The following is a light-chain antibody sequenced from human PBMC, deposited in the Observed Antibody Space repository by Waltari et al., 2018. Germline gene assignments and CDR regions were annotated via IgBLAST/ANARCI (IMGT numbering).Light chain of an antibody. Sequence: EIVLTQSPATLSLSPGERVTLSCRASQSVSSHLAWYQQKRGQAPRRLIYAASNRATGIPARFSGSGSGTDFTLTISSLEPEDFAVYYCQQRTTWPLTFGGGTRVEIK. J-gene: IGKJ4*01. V-gene: IGKV3-11*01. CDR3: QQRTTWPLT. CDR1: QSVSSH. CDR2: AAS.